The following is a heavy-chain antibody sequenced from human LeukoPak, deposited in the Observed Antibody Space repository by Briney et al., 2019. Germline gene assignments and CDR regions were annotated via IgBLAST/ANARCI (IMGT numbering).Heavy chain of an antibody. Sequence: PGGSLRLSCAASGFTFSSYGMHWVRQAPGKGLEWIGEINHSGSTNYNPSLKSRVTISVDTSKNQFSLKLSSVTAADTAVYYCARGRRWTLKPTTVTTNWFDPWGQGTLVTVSS. D-gene: IGHD4-17*01. J-gene: IGHJ5*02. V-gene: IGHV4-34*01. CDR2: INHSGST. CDR3: ARGRRWTLKPTTVTTNWFDP. CDR1: GFTFSSYG.